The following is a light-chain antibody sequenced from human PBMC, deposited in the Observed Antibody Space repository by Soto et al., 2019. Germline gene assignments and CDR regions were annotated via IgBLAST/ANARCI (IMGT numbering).Light chain of an antibody. Sequence: EIVLTQSPGTLSLSPGERATLSCRASQSVTSSLVWYQQKPGQAPRLLMYDASNRATGIPARFSGSGSGTDFTLSISRLEPEDFAVYYCQHYGGSFIFGPGTKVDFK. V-gene: IGKV3-20*01. CDR2: DAS. J-gene: IGKJ3*01. CDR3: QHYGGSFI. CDR1: QSVTSS.